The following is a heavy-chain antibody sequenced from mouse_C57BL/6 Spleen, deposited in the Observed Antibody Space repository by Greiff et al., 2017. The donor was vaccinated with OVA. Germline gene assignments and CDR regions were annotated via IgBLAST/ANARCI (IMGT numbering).Heavy chain of an antibody. J-gene: IGHJ3*01. CDR2: FHPYNDDT. CDR1: GYTFTTYP. Sequence: QLQESGAELVKPGASVKMSCKASGYTFTTYPIEWMKQNHGKSLEWIGNFHPYNDDTKYNEKFKGKATLTVEKSSSTVYLELTRLTSGDSAVYYCARERYYGSSYVFAYWGQGTLVTVSA. CDR3: ARERYYGSSYVFAY. D-gene: IGHD1-1*01. V-gene: IGHV1-47*01.